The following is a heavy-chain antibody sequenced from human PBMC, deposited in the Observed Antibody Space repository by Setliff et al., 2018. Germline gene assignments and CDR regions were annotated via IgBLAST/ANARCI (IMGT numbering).Heavy chain of an antibody. CDR1: GGNFNNYA. V-gene: IGHV1-69*13. CDR3: ARGYQVTPPRADAFDI. D-gene: IGHD2-2*01. CDR2: IIPLFGTT. J-gene: IGHJ3*02. Sequence: SVKVSCKASGGNFNNYAINWVRQAPGQGLEWVGRIIPLFGTTNFAQEFQGRVTITADESTETTYMDLTSLRSEDAAVYYCARGYQVTPPRADAFDIWGQGALVTVSS.